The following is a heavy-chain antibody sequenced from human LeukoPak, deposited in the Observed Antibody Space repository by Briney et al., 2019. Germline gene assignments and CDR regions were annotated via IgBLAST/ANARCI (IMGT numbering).Heavy chain of an antibody. J-gene: IGHJ4*02. D-gene: IGHD1-26*01. CDR1: GITFSSYG. Sequence: GGSLRLSCAASGITFSSYGMSWVRQAPGKGLEWVSAISGNGGTTYYADSVKGRFTISRDSSKNTLYLQMNSLRAEDTAVYYCAKDLRSSADSKMGAADYWGQGTLVTVSS. V-gene: IGHV3-23*01. CDR2: ISGNGGTT. CDR3: AKDLRSSADSKMGAADY.